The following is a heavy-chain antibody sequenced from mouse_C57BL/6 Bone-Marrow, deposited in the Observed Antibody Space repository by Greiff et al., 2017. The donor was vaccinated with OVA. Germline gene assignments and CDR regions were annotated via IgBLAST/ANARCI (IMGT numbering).Heavy chain of an antibody. D-gene: IGHD1-1*01. Sequence: VQLKESGGGLVQPGGSMKLSCVASGFTFSNYWMNWVRQSPEKGLEWVAQIRLKSDNYATHYAESVKGRFTISRDDSKSSVYLQLNNLRAEDTGIYYCTVSNFLYYYGSSYGFDYWGQGTTLTVSS. J-gene: IGHJ2*01. CDR2: IRLKSDNYAT. V-gene: IGHV6-3*01. CDR3: TVSNFLYYYGSSYGFDY. CDR1: GFTFSNYW.